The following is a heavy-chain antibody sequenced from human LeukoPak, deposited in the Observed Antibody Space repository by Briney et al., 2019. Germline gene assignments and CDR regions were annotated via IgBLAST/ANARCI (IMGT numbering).Heavy chain of an antibody. J-gene: IGHJ4*02. CDR3: ARHKSRLWFGEYPPYFDY. V-gene: IGHV4-34*01. CDR2: INHSGST. Sequence: SETLSLTCAVYGGSFSGYYWSWIRQPPGKGLEWIGEINHSGSTNYNPSLKSRVTISVDTSKNQFSLKLSSVTAADTAVYYCARHKSRLWFGEYPPYFDYWGQGTLVTVSS. CDR1: GGSFSGYY. D-gene: IGHD3-10*01.